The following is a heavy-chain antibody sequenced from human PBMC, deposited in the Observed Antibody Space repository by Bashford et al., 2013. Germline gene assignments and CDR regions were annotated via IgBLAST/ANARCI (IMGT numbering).Heavy chain of an antibody. CDR2: IIPMFGTP. Sequence: SVKVSCKASGGTFSRSAISWVRQAPGQRLEWMGGIIPMFGTPNYAQKFQGRVTITADESTSTAYMELSSLRSEDTAVYYCARDPAVDYGDYVKHTPRFDYWGQGTLVTVSS. CDR3: ARDPAVDYGDYVKHTPRFDY. D-gene: IGHD4-17*01. J-gene: IGHJ4*02. CDR1: GGTFSRSA. V-gene: IGHV1-69*13.